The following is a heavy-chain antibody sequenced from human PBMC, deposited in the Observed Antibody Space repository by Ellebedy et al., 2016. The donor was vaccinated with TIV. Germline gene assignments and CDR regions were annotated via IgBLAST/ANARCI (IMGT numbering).Heavy chain of an antibody. CDR1: GGSISSSSYY. V-gene: IGHV4-39*07. D-gene: IGHD2-15*01. J-gene: IGHJ5*02. CDR2: IYYSGST. Sequence: SETLSLTXTVSGGSISSSSYYWGWIRQPPGKGLEWIGSIYYSGSTYYNPSLKSRVTISVDTSKNQFSLKLSSVTAADTAVYYCARGLPPAMVAATLIGWFDPWGQGTLVTVSS. CDR3: ARGLPPAMVAATLIGWFDP.